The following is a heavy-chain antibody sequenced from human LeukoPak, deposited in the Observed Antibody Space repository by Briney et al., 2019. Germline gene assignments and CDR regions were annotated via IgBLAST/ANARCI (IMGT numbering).Heavy chain of an antibody. V-gene: IGHV4-34*01. CDR2: INHSGST. D-gene: IGHD3-22*01. J-gene: IGHJ3*02. CDR1: GGSFSGYY. CDR3: ASPFAYDSSGRAFDI. Sequence: SETLSLTCAVYGGSFSGYYWSWIRQPPGKGLEWIGEINHSGSTNYNPSLKSRVTISVDTSKNQFSLKLSSVTAADTAVYYCASPFAYDSSGRAFDIWGQGTMVTVSS.